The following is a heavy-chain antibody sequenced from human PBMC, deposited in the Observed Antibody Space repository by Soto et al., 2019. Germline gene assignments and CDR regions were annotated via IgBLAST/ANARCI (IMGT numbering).Heavy chain of an antibody. V-gene: IGHV1-18*04. Sequence: ASVKVSCKXSGYTFTSYGISWVRQAPGQGLEWMGWISVYRGNTNYAQNLQGRVTMTIDTSTSTVYMELRNLTSDDTAVYYCARDRSSSDYWGQGTLVTVSS. J-gene: IGHJ4*02. CDR2: ISVYRGNT. CDR1: GYTFTSYG. CDR3: ARDRSSSDY. D-gene: IGHD3-10*01.